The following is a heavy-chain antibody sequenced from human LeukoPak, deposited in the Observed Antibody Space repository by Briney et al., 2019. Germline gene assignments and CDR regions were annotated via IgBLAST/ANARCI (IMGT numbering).Heavy chain of an antibody. J-gene: IGHJ3*02. CDR2: ISGSGGST. CDR1: GFTFSSYA. V-gene: IGHV3-23*01. D-gene: IGHD4-23*01. Sequence: GGSLRLSCAASGFTFSSYAMSWVRQAPGKGLEWVSAISGSGGSTYYADSMKRWFTLSRDNSKNTLYLQINSLRAEDTAVYYCAKDRATVVTHDAFDIWGQGTMVTVSS. CDR3: AKDRATVVTHDAFDI.